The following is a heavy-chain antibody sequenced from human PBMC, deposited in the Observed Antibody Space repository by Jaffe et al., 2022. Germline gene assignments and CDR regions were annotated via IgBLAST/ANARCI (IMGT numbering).Heavy chain of an antibody. V-gene: IGHV3-30*02. CDR1: GFTFSSYG. J-gene: IGHJ1*01. Sequence: QVQLVESGGGVVQPGGSLRLSCAASGFTFSSYGMHWVRQAPGKGLEWVAFIRYDGSNKYYADSVKGRFTISRDNSKNTLYLQMNSLRAEDTAVYYCAKENLSYDFWSGYLLAEYFQHWGQGTLVTVSS. D-gene: IGHD3-3*01. CDR2: IRYDGSNK. CDR3: AKENLSYDFWSGYLLAEYFQH.